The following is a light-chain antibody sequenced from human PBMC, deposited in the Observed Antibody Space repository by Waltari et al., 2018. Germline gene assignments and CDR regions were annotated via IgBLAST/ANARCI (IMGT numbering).Light chain of an antibody. CDR3: QTWGAGIRV. Sequence: QLVLTQSPSASASLGASVKLTCTLSSGHSNYAIPWPQQQAEKGPRYLMKINRDGSHNKGDGIPDRFSGSTSGAERYLTISSLQSEDEADYYCQTWGAGIRVFGTGTKVTVL. CDR2: INRDGSH. CDR1: SGHSNYA. J-gene: IGLJ1*01. V-gene: IGLV4-69*01.